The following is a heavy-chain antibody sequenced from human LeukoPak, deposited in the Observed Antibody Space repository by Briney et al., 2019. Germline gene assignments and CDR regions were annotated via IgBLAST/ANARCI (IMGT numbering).Heavy chain of an antibody. D-gene: IGHD3-3*01. J-gene: IGHJ4*02. V-gene: IGHV3-23*01. Sequence: SGGSLRLSCATSGFTFSSYAMSWVRQAPGKGLEWVSAISGSGGNTYYADSVKGRFTISRDNSKNTLYLQMNSLRAEDTAVYYCANTLLEWLPTYFDYWGQGTLVTVSS. CDR2: ISGSGGNT. CDR1: GFTFSSYA. CDR3: ANTLLEWLPTYFDY.